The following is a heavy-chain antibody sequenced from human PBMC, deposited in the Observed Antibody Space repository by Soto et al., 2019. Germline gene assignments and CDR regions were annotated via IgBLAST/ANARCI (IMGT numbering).Heavy chain of an antibody. D-gene: IGHD6-19*01. J-gene: IGHJ4*02. Sequence: GGSLRLSCAASGFTFSSYWMSWVCQAPGKGLEWVANIKQDGSEKYYVDSVKGRFTISRDNAKNSLYLQMNSLRAEDTAVYYCARDGSGWSIDYWGQGTLVTVSS. CDR2: IKQDGSEK. CDR3: ARDGSGWSIDY. CDR1: GFTFSSYW. V-gene: IGHV3-7*01.